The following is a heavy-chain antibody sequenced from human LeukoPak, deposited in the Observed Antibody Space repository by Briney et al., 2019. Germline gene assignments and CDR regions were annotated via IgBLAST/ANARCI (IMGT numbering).Heavy chain of an antibody. CDR1: GYTFTGYY. J-gene: IGHJ4*02. CDR2: INPNSGGT. CDR3: AGGVYCSGGSCHFDY. D-gene: IGHD2-15*01. Sequence: ASVKVSCKASGYTFTGYYMHWLRQPPGQGLEWMGWINPNSGGTNYAQKFQGRVTMTRDTSISTAYMELSRLRSDDTAVYYCAGGVYCSGGSCHFDYWGQGTLVTVSS. V-gene: IGHV1-2*02.